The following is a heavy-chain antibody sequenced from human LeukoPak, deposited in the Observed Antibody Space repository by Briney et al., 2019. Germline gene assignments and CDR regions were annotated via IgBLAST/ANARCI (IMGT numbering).Heavy chain of an antibody. CDR1: GGTFSSYA. V-gene: IGHV1-69*05. D-gene: IGHD3-16*02. Sequence: SVKLSCKATGGTFSSYALSWVRQPPGQGLEWMGRIIPSFGTTTYAHDFQGRLTITTDESTNTAHMELSSLRSEDTAVYYCATHPDLGDFSFDDWGQGTLVTVSS. J-gene: IGHJ4*02. CDR3: ATHPDLGDFSFDD. CDR2: IIPSFGTT.